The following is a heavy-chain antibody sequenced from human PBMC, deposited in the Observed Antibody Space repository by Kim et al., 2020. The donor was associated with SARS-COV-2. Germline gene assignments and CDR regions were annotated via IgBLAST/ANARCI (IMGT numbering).Heavy chain of an antibody. CDR3: ASPWSSGWYMASWSYYGMDV. CDR2: IIPIFGTA. V-gene: IGHV1-69*13. J-gene: IGHJ6*02. D-gene: IGHD6-19*01. Sequence: SVKVSCKASGGTFSSYAISWVRQAPGQGLEWMGGIIPIFGTANYAQKFQGRVTITADESTSTAYMELSSLRSEDTAVYYCASPWSSGWYMASWSYYGMDVWGQGTTVTVSS. CDR1: GGTFSSYA.